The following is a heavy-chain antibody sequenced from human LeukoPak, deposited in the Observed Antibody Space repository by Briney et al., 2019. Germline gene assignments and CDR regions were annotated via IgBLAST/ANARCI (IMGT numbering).Heavy chain of an antibody. V-gene: IGHV3-53*01. D-gene: IGHD6-25*01. CDR1: GFIVSDNY. CDR2: IYRGGTT. CDR3: ARGSAEFDY. J-gene: IGHJ4*02. Sequence: GGSLRLSCAASGFIVSDNYMSWVRQAPGKGLEWVSLIYRGGTTDYADSVKGRFTISRDNSKNTLYLQMDSLRAEDSAVYYCARGSAEFDYWGQGTLVTVSS.